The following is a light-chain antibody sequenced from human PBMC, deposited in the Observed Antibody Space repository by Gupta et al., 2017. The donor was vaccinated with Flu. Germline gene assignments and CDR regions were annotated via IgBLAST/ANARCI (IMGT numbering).Light chain of an antibody. V-gene: IGLV4-69*01. J-gene: IGLJ3*02. CDR1: SGHSSYA. CDR3: QTWETCIRV. CDR2: LNSDGSH. Sequence: QLVLTQSPSASSSLGASVKLTCTLSSGHSSYAIAWHQQQPEKGPRYLMKLNSDGSHNKGDGIPDRFSGSSSGAERYLTISSLQSEDEADYYCQTWETCIRVFGGGTKLTVL.